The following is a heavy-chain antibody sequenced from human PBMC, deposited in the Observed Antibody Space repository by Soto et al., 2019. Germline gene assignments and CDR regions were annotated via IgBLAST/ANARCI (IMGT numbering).Heavy chain of an antibody. CDR1: GGTFSSYA. Sequence: GASVKVSCKASGGTFSSYAISWVRQAPGQGLEWMGGIIPIFGTVIYAKKFQGRVTITAGESTSTVYMELSSLRSVDTAVYYCARESSTRGNYGMDVWGHGTTVTVSS. V-gene: IGHV1-69*13. CDR2: IIPIFGTV. CDR3: ARESSTRGNYGMDV. D-gene: IGHD2-2*01. J-gene: IGHJ6*02.